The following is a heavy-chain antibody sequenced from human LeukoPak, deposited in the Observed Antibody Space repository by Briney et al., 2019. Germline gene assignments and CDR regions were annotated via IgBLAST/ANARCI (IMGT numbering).Heavy chain of an antibody. J-gene: IGHJ4*02. CDR3: ARERTPSSSWYSAPIDY. D-gene: IGHD6-13*01. Sequence: GGSLRLSCAASGFSFSDYTMHWVRQAPGKGLEWVAVISYDGSQKYHADSLKGRFTISRDNSKNTLYLQMNSLRAEDTAVYYCARERTPSSSWYSAPIDYWGQGTLVTVSS. CDR2: ISYDGSQK. CDR1: GFSFSDYT. V-gene: IGHV3-30*14.